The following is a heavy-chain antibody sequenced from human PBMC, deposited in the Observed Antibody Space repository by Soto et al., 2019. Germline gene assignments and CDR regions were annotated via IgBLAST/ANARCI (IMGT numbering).Heavy chain of an antibody. V-gene: IGHV3-9*01. CDR2: ISWNSGSI. CDR1: GFTFDDYA. J-gene: IGHJ5*02. CDR3: AKDKGAFWSGYSNWFDP. Sequence: EVQLVESGGGLVQPGRSLRLSCAASGFTFDDYAMHWVRQAPGKGLEWVSGISWNSGSIGYADSVKGRFTISRDNAKNSLYLQMISLRAEDTALYYCAKDKGAFWSGYSNWFDPWGQGTLVTVSS. D-gene: IGHD3-3*01.